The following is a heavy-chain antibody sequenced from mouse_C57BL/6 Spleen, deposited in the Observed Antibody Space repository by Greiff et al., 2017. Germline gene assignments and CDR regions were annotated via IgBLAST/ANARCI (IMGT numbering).Heavy chain of an antibody. CDR2: IYPGDGGT. V-gene: IGHV1-82*01. Sequence: VQLQQSGPELVKPGASVKISCKASGYAFSSSWMTWVKQRPGKGLEWIGRIYPGDGGTNYNGKFKGKATLTADTSSSTAYMQLSSLTSEYSAVYCCAKGGREIAYWGQGTLVTVSA. CDR3: AKGGREIAY. CDR1: GYAFSSSW. J-gene: IGHJ3*01.